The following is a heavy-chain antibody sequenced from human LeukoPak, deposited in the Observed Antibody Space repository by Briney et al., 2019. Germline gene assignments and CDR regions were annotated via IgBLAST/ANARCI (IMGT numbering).Heavy chain of an antibody. Sequence: SVKVSCKASGGTFSSYAISWVRQAPGQGLEWMGRIIPILGIANYAQKFQGRVTITADKSTSTAYMELSSLRSEDTAVYYCARDGTLLSIAAAGTFDYWGQGTLVTVSS. D-gene: IGHD6-13*01. CDR3: ARDGTLLSIAAAGTFDY. CDR1: GGTFSSYA. V-gene: IGHV1-69*04. J-gene: IGHJ4*02. CDR2: IIPILGIA.